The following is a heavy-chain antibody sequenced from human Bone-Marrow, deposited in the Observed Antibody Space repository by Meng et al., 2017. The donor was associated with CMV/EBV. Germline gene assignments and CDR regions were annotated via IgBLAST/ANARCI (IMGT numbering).Heavy chain of an antibody. CDR1: GDSVSSGSYY. D-gene: IGHD2-2*01. Sequence: SETLSLTCIVSGDSVSSGSYYWSWIRQPPGKGLEWIGYIYYSGTANYNPSLKSRVTISVDTSKNQFSLKLNSVTAADTAVYYCARVPLVVPAAKGIDWFDPWGQGTLVTVSS. CDR2: IYYSGTA. V-gene: IGHV4-61*01. J-gene: IGHJ5*02. CDR3: ARVPLVVPAAKGIDWFDP.